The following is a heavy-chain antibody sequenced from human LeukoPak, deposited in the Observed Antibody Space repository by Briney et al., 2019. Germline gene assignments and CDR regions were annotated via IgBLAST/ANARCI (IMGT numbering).Heavy chain of an antibody. Sequence: ASVKVSCKASGYTFTSYYMHWVRQAPGQGLEWMGRINPSGGSTSYAQKFQGRVTMTRDTSTSTVYMELSSLRSEDTAVYYCARDKGMATTPEPQYYFDYWGQGTMVTVSS. D-gene: IGHD5-24*01. J-gene: IGHJ4*03. V-gene: IGHV1-46*01. CDR1: GYTFTSYY. CDR2: INPSGGST. CDR3: ARDKGMATTPEPQYYFDY.